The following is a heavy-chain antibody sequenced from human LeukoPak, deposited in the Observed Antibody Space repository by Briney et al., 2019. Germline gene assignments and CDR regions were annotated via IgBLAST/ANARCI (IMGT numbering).Heavy chain of an antibody. Sequence: PGGSLRLSCAASGFTFSSYSMNWARQAPGKGLEWVSSISSSSSYIYYADSVKGRFTISRDNAKNSLYLQMNSLRAEDTAVYYCAREPGASADAFDIWGQGTMVTVSS. V-gene: IGHV3-21*01. CDR1: GFTFSSYS. CDR2: ISSSSSYI. D-gene: IGHD3-10*01. J-gene: IGHJ3*02. CDR3: AREPGASADAFDI.